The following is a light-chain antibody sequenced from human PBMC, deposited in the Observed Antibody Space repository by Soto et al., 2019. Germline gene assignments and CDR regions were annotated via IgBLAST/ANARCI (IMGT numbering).Light chain of an antibody. V-gene: IGKV1-39*01. CDR2: AAS. CDR3: QQSYSTSWP. Sequence: DIPMTQSPSSLSASVGDRVTITCRASQSISSYLNWYQQKPGKAPKLLIYAASSLQSGVPSRFSGSGSGTDFTLTISSLQPEDFATYYCQQSYSTSWPFVQGTKVEIK. CDR1: QSISSY. J-gene: IGKJ1*01.